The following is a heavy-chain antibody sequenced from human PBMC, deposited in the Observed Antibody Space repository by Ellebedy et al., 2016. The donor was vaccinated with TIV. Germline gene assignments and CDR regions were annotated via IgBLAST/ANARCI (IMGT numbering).Heavy chain of an antibody. J-gene: IGHJ4*02. CDR3: ARLSGYRTPFEN. CDR1: GYTVNLNY. V-gene: IGHV3-66*01. Sequence: PGGSLRLSCAASGYTVNLNYMSWVRQAPGKELEWVSVIYSEGSTYYAHSLKNRFIISRDNSKTTVYLRMDNVRAEDTAVYYCARLSGYRTPFENWGQGTLVSVSS. D-gene: IGHD3-22*01. CDR2: IYSEGST.